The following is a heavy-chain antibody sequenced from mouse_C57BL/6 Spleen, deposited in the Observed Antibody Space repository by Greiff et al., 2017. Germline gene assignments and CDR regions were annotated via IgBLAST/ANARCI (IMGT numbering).Heavy chain of an antibody. CDR2: IDPSDSYT. V-gene: IGHV1-69*01. D-gene: IGHD1-1*01. J-gene: IGHJ4*01. CDR3: SRGYYSSRGDAMDY. CDR1: GYTFTSYW. Sequence: QVQLQQPGAELVMPGASVKLSCKASGYTFTSYWMHWVKQRPGQGLEWIGEIDPSDSYTNYNQKLKGKSTLTVDKSSSTAYMQLSSLTSEDSAVYYCSRGYYSSRGDAMDYWGQGTSVTVSS.